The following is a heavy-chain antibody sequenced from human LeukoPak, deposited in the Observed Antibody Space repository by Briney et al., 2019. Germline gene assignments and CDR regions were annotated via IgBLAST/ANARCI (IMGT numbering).Heavy chain of an antibody. J-gene: IGHJ4*02. Sequence: PLETLSLTCTVSGGSISSYYWSWIRQPPGKGLEWIGYIYYSGSTNYNPSLKSRVTISVDTSKNQFSLKLSSVTAADTAVYYCARRSSGFTVSYYFDYWGQGTLVTVSS. CDR1: GGSISSYY. D-gene: IGHD6-6*01. CDR2: IYYSGST. CDR3: ARRSSGFTVSYYFDY. V-gene: IGHV4-59*08.